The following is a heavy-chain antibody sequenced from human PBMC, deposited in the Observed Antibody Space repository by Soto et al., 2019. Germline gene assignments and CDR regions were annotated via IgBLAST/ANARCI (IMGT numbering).Heavy chain of an antibody. Sequence: EVQLVESGGGLVQRGGSLRLSCAASGLTFSSYSMNWVRQAPGKGLEWVSYISSSSSTIYYADSVKGRFTISRDNAKNSLYLQMNSLRAEDTAVYYCAFAEESPYYYYGMDVWGQGTTVTVSS. CDR2: ISSSSSTI. CDR3: AFAEESPYYYYGMDV. V-gene: IGHV3-48*01. CDR1: GLTFSSYS. J-gene: IGHJ6*02.